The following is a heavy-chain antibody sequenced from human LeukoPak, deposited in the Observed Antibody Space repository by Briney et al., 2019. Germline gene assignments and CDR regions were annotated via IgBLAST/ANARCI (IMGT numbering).Heavy chain of an antibody. D-gene: IGHD3-10*01. CDR1: GYTFTSYD. CDR3: AREHYYGSAKKAHDAFDI. V-gene: IGHV1-8*01. Sequence: GASVKVSCKASGYTFTSYDINWVRQATGQGLEWMGWMNPNSGNTGYAQKFQGRVTMTRNTSISTAYMELSSLRSEDTAVYYCAREHYYGSAKKAHDAFDIWGQGTMVTVSS. J-gene: IGHJ3*02. CDR2: MNPNSGNT.